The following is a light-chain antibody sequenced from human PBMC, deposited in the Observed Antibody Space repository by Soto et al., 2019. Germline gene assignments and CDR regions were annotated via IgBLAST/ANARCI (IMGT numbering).Light chain of an antibody. Sequence: IKMSQSPSSLSASVGDRVTITCRASQSISSYLNWYQQKPGKAPKLLIYAASGLQSGVPSRFSGSGSGTDFTLTISCLQPEDFATYYCQHSYSTSWVLGQGTMV. CDR3: QHSYSTSWV. CDR2: AAS. V-gene: IGKV1-39*01. J-gene: IGKJ1*01. CDR1: QSISSY.